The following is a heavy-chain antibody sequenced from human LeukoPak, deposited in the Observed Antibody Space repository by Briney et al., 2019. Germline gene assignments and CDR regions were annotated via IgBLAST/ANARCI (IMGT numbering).Heavy chain of an antibody. CDR3: ARLRGRGYSYGYVGY. V-gene: IGHV5-51*01. CDR2: IYPGDSDT. J-gene: IGHJ4*02. D-gene: IGHD5-18*01. Sequence: GESLKISCKGSGYSFTSYWIGWVRQVPGKGLEWMGIIYPGDSDTRYSPSFQGQVTISADKSISTAYLQWSSLKASDTAMYYCARLRGRGYSYGYVGYWGQGTLVTVSS. CDR1: GYSFTSYW.